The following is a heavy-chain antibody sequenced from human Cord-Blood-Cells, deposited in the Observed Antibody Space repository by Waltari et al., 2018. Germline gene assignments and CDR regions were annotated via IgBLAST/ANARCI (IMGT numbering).Heavy chain of an antibody. CDR1: GYTFTGYY. D-gene: IGHD6-13*01. Sequence: QLVQSGAEVKKPGASVKVSCKASGYTFTGYYMHWVRQAPGQGLVWMGWINPNSGGTNDAQKCQGRVTMTRDTSISTAYMEVSRLRSDDTAVYYCARKGIAAAGYYYYGMDVWGQGTTVTVSS. V-gene: IGHV1-2*02. CDR3: ARKGIAAAGYYYYGMDV. J-gene: IGHJ6*02. CDR2: INPNSGGT.